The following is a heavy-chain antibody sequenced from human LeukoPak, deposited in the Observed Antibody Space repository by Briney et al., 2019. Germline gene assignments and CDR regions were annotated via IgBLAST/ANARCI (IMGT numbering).Heavy chain of an antibody. J-gene: IGHJ4*02. CDR1: GFNVTDAW. Sequence: GGSLRLSCAVSGFNVTDAWMNWVRQDPGKGLEWVALLKSKTNGGTTDYASPVKDRFTISRDDSKNILYLQMNSLKIEDTAMYYCVTERSGAFENWGQGTLVTVSS. D-gene: IGHD1-1*01. CDR2: LKSKTNGGTT. V-gene: IGHV3-15*01. CDR3: VTERSGAFEN.